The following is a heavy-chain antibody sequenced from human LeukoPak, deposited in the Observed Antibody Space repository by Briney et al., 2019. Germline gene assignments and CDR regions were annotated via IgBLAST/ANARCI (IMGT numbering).Heavy chain of an antibody. D-gene: IGHD2/OR15-2a*01. V-gene: IGHV3-73*01. J-gene: IGHJ4*02. CDR3: LTMPPRY. Sequence: GGSLRLSCAASGFTFSGSAMHWVRQASGKGLEWVGRIRSKANSYATAYAASVKGKFTIPRDDSKNTAYLQMNSLKTEDTAVYYCLTMPPRYWGQGTLVTVSS. CDR2: IRSKANSYAT. CDR1: GFTFSGSA.